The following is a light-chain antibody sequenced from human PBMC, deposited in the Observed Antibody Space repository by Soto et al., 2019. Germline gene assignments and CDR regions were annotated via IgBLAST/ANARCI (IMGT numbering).Light chain of an antibody. Sequence: EIVLTQSPATLSLSPGERATLSCRASQTVSSYLAWYQQKPGQPPRLLIFDASNRANGIPPRFSGSGSGTDFTLTISSLEPEDFAVYYCQYRRTFGQGTRLEIK. CDR1: QTVSSY. V-gene: IGKV3-11*01. J-gene: IGKJ5*01. CDR3: QYRRT. CDR2: DAS.